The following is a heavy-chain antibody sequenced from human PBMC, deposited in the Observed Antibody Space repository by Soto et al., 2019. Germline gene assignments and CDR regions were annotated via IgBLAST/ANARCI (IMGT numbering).Heavy chain of an antibody. D-gene: IGHD1-20*01. J-gene: IGHJ6*02. Sequence: QVQLLQSGAEVKKPGSSVKVSCKVSGGAFTNYSLNWVRHAPGQGLEWLGGFIPLHNTSNYSLKLLGRGSVTADISSNTVYMHLSGLTSDDTATYYCAIWSNWNPLYYRGMDVCGQGTTVTVS. CDR1: GGAFTNYS. CDR3: AIWSNWNPLYYRGMDV. CDR2: FIPLHNTS. V-gene: IGHV1-69*06.